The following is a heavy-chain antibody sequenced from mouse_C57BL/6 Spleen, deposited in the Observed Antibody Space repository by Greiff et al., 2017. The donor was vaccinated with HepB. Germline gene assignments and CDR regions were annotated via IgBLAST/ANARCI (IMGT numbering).Heavy chain of an antibody. CDR3: AGVLSYYALDY. J-gene: IGHJ4*01. Sequence: QVQLQQPGAELVMPGASVKLSCKASGYTFTSYWMYWVKQRPGQGLEWIGEIDPSDSYTNYQQKLKGKSTLTVDKYSSTAYMQLSILTSDDSAVYCCAGVLSYYALDYWGQGTSVTVSS. CDR2: IDPSDSYT. CDR1: GYTFTSYW. V-gene: IGHV1-69*01.